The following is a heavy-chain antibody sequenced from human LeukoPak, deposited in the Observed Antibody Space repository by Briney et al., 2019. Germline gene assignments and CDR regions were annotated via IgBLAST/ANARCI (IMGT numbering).Heavy chain of an antibody. Sequence: PSESMSLTCTVSGGSISSYYWSWIRLPPGKGLEWIGYIKYSGSTNYNPSLKSRVTISVDTSKNQHSLKLSSATAADTAVYYCARGANSNHQGLDNWGRGTLVTAS. CDR3: ARGANSNHQGLDN. J-gene: IGHJ4*02. CDR2: IKYSGST. CDR1: GGSISSYY. D-gene: IGHD4-11*01. V-gene: IGHV4-59*01.